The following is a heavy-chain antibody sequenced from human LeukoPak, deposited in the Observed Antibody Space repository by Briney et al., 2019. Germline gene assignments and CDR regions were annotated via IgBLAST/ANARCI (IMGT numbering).Heavy chain of an antibody. CDR1: GFSFNESY. Sequence: GGSLRLSCAASGFSFNESYMTWIRQAPGKGLEWVAYISGRSYSMYYADSMKGRFNISRDNSLNSLFLHMSSLRVDDTAVYYCVRGKRRFDYWGQGTLVTVSS. CDR3: VRGKRRFDY. J-gene: IGHJ4*02. CDR2: ISGRSYSM. V-gene: IGHV3-11*01.